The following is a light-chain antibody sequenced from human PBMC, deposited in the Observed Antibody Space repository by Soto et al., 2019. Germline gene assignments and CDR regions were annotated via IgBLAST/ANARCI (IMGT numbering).Light chain of an antibody. CDR3: SSYSRSATLV. CDR2: DVN. CDR1: SSDIGAYKY. Sequence: QSALTQPASVSGSPGQSITISCTGTSSDIGAYKYVSWYQQHPGKAPKLLIYDVNYRPSGVSDRFSGSKSGNTASLTISGLQAEDEADYYCSSYSRSATLVFGGGTKLTVL. V-gene: IGLV2-14*03. J-gene: IGLJ3*02.